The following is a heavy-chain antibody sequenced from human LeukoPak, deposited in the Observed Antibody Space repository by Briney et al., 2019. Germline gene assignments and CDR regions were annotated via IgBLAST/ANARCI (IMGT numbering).Heavy chain of an antibody. J-gene: IGHJ6*02. D-gene: IGHD2-8*01. CDR1: GFSLSSNG. CDR3: AREASTKIIGGMDV. V-gene: IGHV3-33*01. Sequence: PGRSLRLSCAASGFSLSSNGIHWVRQAPGKGLEWVSSIQTGGDPKYYADSVRGRFTISRDNSKKTCSLQMDSLRVEDTATYYCAREASTKIIGGMDVRGQGTTVTVTS. CDR2: IQTGGDPK.